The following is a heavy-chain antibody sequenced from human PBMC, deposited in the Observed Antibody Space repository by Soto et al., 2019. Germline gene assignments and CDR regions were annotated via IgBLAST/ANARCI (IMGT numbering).Heavy chain of an antibody. D-gene: IGHD2-15*01. CDR1: GFTFSNYW. CDR3: VRTSLVVAVATREDF. Sequence: EVQLVESGGGLVQPGESLRLSCAASGFTFSNYWMHWVRQAPGKGLVWVSLIDSDGSRITYADFVKGRFTISRDNAKNTVYLHMTSLTAEDTAVYYCVRTSLVVAVATREDFWGQGTLVTVSS. J-gene: IGHJ4*02. CDR2: IDSDGSRI. V-gene: IGHV3-74*01.